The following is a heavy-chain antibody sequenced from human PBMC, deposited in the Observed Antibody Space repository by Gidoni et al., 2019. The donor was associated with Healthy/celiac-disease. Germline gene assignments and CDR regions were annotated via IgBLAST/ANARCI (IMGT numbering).Heavy chain of an antibody. CDR1: GGSISSSSYY. CDR2: IYYSGST. CDR3: ATTEPDIVVVVAADDAFDI. J-gene: IGHJ3*02. V-gene: IGHV4-39*01. D-gene: IGHD2-15*01. Sequence: QLQLQASGPGLVKPSEPLYLTCTVPGGSISSSSYYWGWIRQPPGKGLEWIGSIYYSGSTYYNPSLKSRVTISVDTSKNQFALKLSSVTAADTAVYYCATTEPDIVVVVAADDAFDIWGQGTMVTVSS.